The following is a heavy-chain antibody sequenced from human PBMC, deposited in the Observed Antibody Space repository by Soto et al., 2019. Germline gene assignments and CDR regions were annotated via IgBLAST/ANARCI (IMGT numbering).Heavy chain of an antibody. CDR1: GFTFSSYA. Sequence: GGSLRLSCAASGFTFSSYAMHWVRQAPGKGLEWVAVISYDGSNKYYADSVQGRFTITRDNSKNKLYLQMNSLRAEDTAVYYCARGSPGYCSGVSCSASKGFDYWGQGTLVTVSS. CDR3: ARGSPGYCSGVSCSASKGFDY. D-gene: IGHD2-15*01. CDR2: ISYDGSNK. J-gene: IGHJ4*02. V-gene: IGHV3-30-3*01.